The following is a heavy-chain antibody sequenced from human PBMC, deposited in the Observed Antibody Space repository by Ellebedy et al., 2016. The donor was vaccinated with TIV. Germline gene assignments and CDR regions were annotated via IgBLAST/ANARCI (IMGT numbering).Heavy chain of an antibody. CDR1: GGSISSRTRY. Sequence: MPSETLSLTCTVSGGSISSRTRYWGWFRQTPEKGLEWIGTVYFTGTTYYNPSLSSRITISADTSNNQFSLKLTSVTAADTAVYYCATARRDPLYYGVDVWGRGTTVTDSS. CDR3: ATARRDPLYYGVDV. J-gene: IGHJ6*02. D-gene: IGHD6-13*01. V-gene: IGHV4-39*01. CDR2: VYFTGTT.